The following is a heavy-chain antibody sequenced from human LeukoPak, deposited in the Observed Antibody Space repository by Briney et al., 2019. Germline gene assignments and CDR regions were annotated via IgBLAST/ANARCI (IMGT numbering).Heavy chain of an antibody. J-gene: IGHJ6*03. CDR2: ISAYNGNT. D-gene: IGHD3-9*01. Sequence: ASVKVSCKASGYTFTSYDINWVRQATGQGLEWMGWISAYNGNTNYAQKLQGRVTMTTDTSTSTAYMELRSLRSDDTAVYYCARHRYYDILTGYFFYYYYMDVWGKGTTVTVSS. CDR1: GYTFTSYD. CDR3: ARHRYYDILTGYFFYYYYMDV. V-gene: IGHV1-18*01.